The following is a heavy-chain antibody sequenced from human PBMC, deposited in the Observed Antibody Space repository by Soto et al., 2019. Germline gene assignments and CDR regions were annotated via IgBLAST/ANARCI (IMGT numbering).Heavy chain of an antibody. J-gene: IGHJ4*02. D-gene: IGHD6-19*01. CDR3: ARLYSSGWSIDY. Sequence: ASVKVSCKASGYTFTIYAMHWVLQAPGQRLDWMGCINAGNGNTKYSQKFQGRVTITRDTSASTAYMELSSLRSEDTAVYYCARLYSSGWSIDYWGQGTLVTVSS. CDR1: GYTFTIYA. V-gene: IGHV1-3*01. CDR2: INAGNGNT.